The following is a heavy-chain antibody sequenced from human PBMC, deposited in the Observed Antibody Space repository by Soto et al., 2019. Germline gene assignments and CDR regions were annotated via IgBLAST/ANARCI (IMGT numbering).Heavy chain of an antibody. Sequence: PSETLSLTCAVYGGSFSGYYWSWIRQPPGKGLEWIGEINHSGSTNYNPSLKSRVTISVDTSKNQFSLKLSSVTAADTAVCYCASVYNWNAWGQGTLVTVSS. J-gene: IGHJ5*02. CDR2: INHSGST. CDR3: ASVYNWNA. D-gene: IGHD1-1*01. CDR1: GGSFSGYY. V-gene: IGHV4-34*01.